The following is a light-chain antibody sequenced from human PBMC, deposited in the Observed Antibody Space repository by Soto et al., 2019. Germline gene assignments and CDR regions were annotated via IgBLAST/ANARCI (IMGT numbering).Light chain of an antibody. Sequence: DIQMTQSPSSLSASIGDRVTITCRASQTVESYLNWYQHKPGKAPQLLISGATTLRGGVPSRFSGSASGPDFTLTLSSLQPEDVATYYCEQCYSTPYTFGQGTKL. CDR2: GAT. CDR1: QTVESY. CDR3: EQCYSTPYT. J-gene: IGKJ2*01. V-gene: IGKV1-39*01.